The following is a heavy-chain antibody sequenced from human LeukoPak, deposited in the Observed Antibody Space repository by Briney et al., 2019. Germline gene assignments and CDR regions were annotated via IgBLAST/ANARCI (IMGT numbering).Heavy chain of an antibody. CDR3: ATGLVVTTLWPWYFDL. V-gene: IGHV1-24*01. D-gene: IGHD2-21*02. CDR2: FDPEDGET. CDR1: GYTLTELS. Sequence: ASVKVSCTVSGYTLTELSMHWVRQAPGKGLEWMEGFDPEDGETIYAQKFQGRVTMTEDTSTDTAYMELSSLRSEETAVYYCATGLVVTTLWPWYFDLWGRGTLVTVSS. J-gene: IGHJ2*01.